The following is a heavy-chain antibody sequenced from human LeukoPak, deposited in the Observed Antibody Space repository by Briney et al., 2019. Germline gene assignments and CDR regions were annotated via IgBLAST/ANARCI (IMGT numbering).Heavy chain of an antibody. V-gene: IGHV1-69*04. Sequence: ASVKVSCKASGGTFSSYAISWVRQAPGQGLEWMGRIIPILGIANYAQKFQGRVTITADKSTSTAYMELSSLRSEDTAVYYCARERDYYDNSGYSLRYWGQGTLVTVSS. D-gene: IGHD3-22*01. CDR1: GGTFSSYA. J-gene: IGHJ4*02. CDR3: ARERDYYDNSGYSLRY. CDR2: IIPILGIA.